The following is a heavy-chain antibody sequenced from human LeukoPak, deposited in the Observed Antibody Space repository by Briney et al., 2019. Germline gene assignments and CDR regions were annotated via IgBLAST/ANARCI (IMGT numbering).Heavy chain of an antibody. CDR3: ARDGAISPGGIDSFDI. CDR2: ISAYSGNR. D-gene: IGHD3-16*01. J-gene: IGHJ3*02. CDR1: GYTFNRNG. V-gene: IGHV1-18*04. Sequence: ASVKVSCKTSGYTFNRNGMSWVRQAPGQGPEWMGWISAYSGNRNYAQKFQGRVSMTTDTSTNTGYMELWSLRSDDTAVYYRARDGAISPGGIDSFDIWGQGTMVTVSS.